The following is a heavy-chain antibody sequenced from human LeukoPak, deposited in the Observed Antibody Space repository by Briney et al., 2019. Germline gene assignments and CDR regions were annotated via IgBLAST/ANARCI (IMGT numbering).Heavy chain of an antibody. Sequence: GESLRLSCAASGFTFSSYSMNWVRQAPGKGLEWVSSISSSSSYIYYADSVKGRFTISRDNAKNSLYLQMNSLRAEDTAVYYCARSGFGFDAFDIWGQGTMVTVSS. CDR2: ISSSSSYI. CDR1: GFTFSSYS. J-gene: IGHJ3*02. D-gene: IGHD3-10*01. V-gene: IGHV3-21*01. CDR3: ARSGFGFDAFDI.